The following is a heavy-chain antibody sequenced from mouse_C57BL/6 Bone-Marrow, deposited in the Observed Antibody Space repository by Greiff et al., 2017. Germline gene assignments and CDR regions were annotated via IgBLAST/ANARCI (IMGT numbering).Heavy chain of an antibody. CDR1: GYTFTSYW. V-gene: IGHV1-50*01. Sequence: QVHVKQSGAELVKPGASVKLSCKASGYTFTSYWMQWVKQRPGQGLEWIGEIDPSDSYTNYNQKFKGKATLTVDTSSSTAYMQLSSLTSEDSAVYYCARKGPFAYWGQGTLVTVSA. CDR2: IDPSDSYT. J-gene: IGHJ3*01. CDR3: ARKGPFAY.